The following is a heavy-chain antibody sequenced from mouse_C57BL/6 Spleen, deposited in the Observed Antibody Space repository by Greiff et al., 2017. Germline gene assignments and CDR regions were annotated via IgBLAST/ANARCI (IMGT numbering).Heavy chain of an antibody. CDR2: IDPETGGT. CDR3: TRWYYSDYAMDY. D-gene: IGHD2-12*01. Sequence: QVQLQQSGAELVRPGASVTLSCKASGYTFTDYEMHWVKQTPVHGLEWIGAIDPETGGTAYNQKFKGKAILTADKSSSTAYMELRSLTSEDSAVYYCTRWYYSDYAMDYWGQGTSVTVSS. V-gene: IGHV1-15*01. CDR1: GYTFTDYE. J-gene: IGHJ4*01.